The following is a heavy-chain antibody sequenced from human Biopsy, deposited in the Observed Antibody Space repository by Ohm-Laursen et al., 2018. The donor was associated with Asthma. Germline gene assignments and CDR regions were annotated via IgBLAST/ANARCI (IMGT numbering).Heavy chain of an antibody. D-gene: IGHD2-21*02. CDR3: ARGWNCGGDCYSLDS. J-gene: IGHJ4*02. Sequence: TLSLTCAVSGDSIDSGDYSWTWIRQSPGVGLEWIGYIYRNGDTYYNPPLKNQVTISIDRSKNQFSLKLRSVTAADTAVYYCARGWNCGGDCYSLDSWGQGTLVTVSS. CDR1: GDSIDSGDYS. V-gene: IGHV4-30-2*06. CDR2: IYRNGDT.